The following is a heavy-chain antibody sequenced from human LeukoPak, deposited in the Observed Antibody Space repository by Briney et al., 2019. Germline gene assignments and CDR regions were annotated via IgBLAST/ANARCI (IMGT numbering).Heavy chain of an antibody. J-gene: IGHJ4*02. V-gene: IGHV4-4*07. CDR2: IYTSGST. D-gene: IGHD3-9*01. CDR1: GGSISSYY. CDR3: ASGIWLFDY. Sequence: RASETLSLTCTVSGGSISSYYWSWIRQPAGKGLEWIGRIYTSGSTNYNPSLKSRVTTSVDTSKNRFSLKLSSVTAADTAVYYCASGIWLFDYWGQGTLVTVSS.